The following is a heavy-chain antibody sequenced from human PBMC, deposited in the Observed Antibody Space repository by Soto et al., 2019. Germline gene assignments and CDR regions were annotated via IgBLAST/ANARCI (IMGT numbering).Heavy chain of an antibody. CDR1: GGSFSCYY. CDR3: ARRHLISPPV. D-gene: IGHD3-16*01. J-gene: IGHJ6*02. Sequence: SETLSLTCAVYGGSFSCYYWSWIRQPPGKGLEWIGEINHSGSTNYNPSLKSRVTISVDTSKNQFSLKLTSVTAADTAVYSCARRHLISPPVWGQGTTVTVS. CDR2: INHSGST. V-gene: IGHV4-34*01.